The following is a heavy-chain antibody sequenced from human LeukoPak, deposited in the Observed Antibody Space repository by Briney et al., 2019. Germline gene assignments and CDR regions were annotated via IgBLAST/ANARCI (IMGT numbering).Heavy chain of an antibody. CDR2: INPDGSST. D-gene: IGHD5-18*01. CDR1: GFTFSTYW. V-gene: IGHV3-74*01. J-gene: IGHJ4*02. Sequence: GGSLRLSCAASGFTFSTYWMHWVRQAPGKGLVWVFRINPDGSSTNYADSVKGRFTISRDNAKNSLYLQMNSLRAEDTALYYCAKDQDSYGYALFDYWGQGTLVTVSS. CDR3: AKDQDSYGYALFDY.